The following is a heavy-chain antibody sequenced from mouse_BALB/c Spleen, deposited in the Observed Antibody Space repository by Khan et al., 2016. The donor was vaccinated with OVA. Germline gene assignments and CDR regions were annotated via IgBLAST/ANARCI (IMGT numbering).Heavy chain of an antibody. D-gene: IGHD2-3*01. J-gene: IGHJ3*01. V-gene: IGHV14-1*02. Sequence: EVQLQQSGAELVRPGALVKLSCKASGFNIKDYYIHWVKQRPEQGLEWIGGIDPENGNTIYDPKFQGKASITADTSSKTAYLQLSSLTSEDTAVYYCTREGYSPLFAYWGQGTLVTVSA. CDR3: TREGYSPLFAY. CDR1: GFNIKDYY. CDR2: IDPENGNT.